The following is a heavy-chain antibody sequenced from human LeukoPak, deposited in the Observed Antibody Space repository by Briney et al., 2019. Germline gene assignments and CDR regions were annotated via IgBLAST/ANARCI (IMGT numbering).Heavy chain of an antibody. CDR1: GYTFTDYY. CDR2: VDPEDGET. CDR3: ATVRYSRTVEDIVVVPARDAFDI. Sequence: ASVKISCKASGYTFTDYYMHWVQQAPGKGLEWMGRVDPEDGETIYAEKFQGRVTITADTSTDTAYMELSSLRSEDTAVYYCATVRYSRTVEDIVVVPARDAFDIWGQGTMVTVSS. J-gene: IGHJ3*02. D-gene: IGHD2-2*01. V-gene: IGHV1-69-2*01.